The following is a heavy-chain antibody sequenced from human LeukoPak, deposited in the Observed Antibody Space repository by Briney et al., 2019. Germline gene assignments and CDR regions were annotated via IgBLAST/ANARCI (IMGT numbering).Heavy chain of an antibody. CDR1: GFTFSSYA. Sequence: GGSLRLSCAASGFTFSSYAMSWVRPAPWKGLEWVSGICGSGGSTYYTGSVKGRLTISRDNSNNTLYLQMNSLRAEDTAVYYCAKARSYGGYYSPSVFDIWGQGTMVTVSS. J-gene: IGHJ3*02. CDR3: AKARSYGGYYSPSVFDI. CDR2: ICGSGGST. D-gene: IGHD4-23*01. V-gene: IGHV3-23*01.